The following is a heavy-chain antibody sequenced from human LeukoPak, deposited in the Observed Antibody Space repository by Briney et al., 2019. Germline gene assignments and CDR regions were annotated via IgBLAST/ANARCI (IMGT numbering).Heavy chain of an antibody. V-gene: IGHV3-23*01. Sequence: PGGTLRLSCAASGFTFSSYGMSWVRQAPGKGLEWVSAISGSGGSTYYADSVKGRFTISRDNSKNTLYLQMNSLRAEDTAVYYCAKDKFSYGQPFDYWGQGTLVTVSS. D-gene: IGHD5-18*01. J-gene: IGHJ4*02. CDR3: AKDKFSYGQPFDY. CDR1: GFTFSSYG. CDR2: ISGSGGST.